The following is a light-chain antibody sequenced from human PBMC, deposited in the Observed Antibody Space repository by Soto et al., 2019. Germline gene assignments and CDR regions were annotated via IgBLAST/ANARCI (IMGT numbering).Light chain of an antibody. CDR1: SSDVGGYNY. V-gene: IGLV2-11*01. CDR2: DFS. CDR3: FYYGGRYTPGV. Sequence: QSVLTQPRSVSGSPGQSVTISCTGTSSDVGGYNYVSWYQQHPGKEPKLMIYDFSKQPSGVTDRFSGAKSGNTSSLTTSGRQAEDDNDYYCFYYGGRYTPGVVASGTTLT. J-gene: IGLJ3*02.